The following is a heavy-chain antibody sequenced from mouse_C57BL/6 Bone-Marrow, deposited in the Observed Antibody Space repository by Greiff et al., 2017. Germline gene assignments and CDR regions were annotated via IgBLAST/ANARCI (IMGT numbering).Heavy chain of an antibody. CDR2: ISSGGSYT. Sequence: EVKLVESGGDLVKPGGSLKLSCAASGFTFSSYGMSWVRQTPDKRLEWVATISSGGSYTYYPDSVKGRFTISRDNAKNTLYLQMSSLKSEDTAMYYCARHNYYSSSSFDYWGQGTTLTVSS. J-gene: IGHJ2*01. D-gene: IGHD1-1*01. CDR3: ARHNYYSSSSFDY. V-gene: IGHV5-6*01. CDR1: GFTFSSYG.